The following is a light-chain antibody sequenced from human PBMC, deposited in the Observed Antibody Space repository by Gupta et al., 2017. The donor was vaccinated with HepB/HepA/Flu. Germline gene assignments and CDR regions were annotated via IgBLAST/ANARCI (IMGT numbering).Light chain of an antibody. Sequence: DIQMTQSPSSLSASVGDRVTITCRASQGIGNDLGWYQQKPGKAPKRLIYGASSVQSGVPSRFSGSGSGTEFTLTISSLQPEDFATYYCRQHSTYPRTFGQGTKVEIK. CDR3: RQHSTYPRT. CDR1: QGIGND. V-gene: IGKV1-17*01. J-gene: IGKJ1*01. CDR2: GAS.